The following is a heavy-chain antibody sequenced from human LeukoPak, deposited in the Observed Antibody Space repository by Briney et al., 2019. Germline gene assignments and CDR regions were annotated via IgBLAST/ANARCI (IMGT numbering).Heavy chain of an antibody. CDR2: IYYTGST. D-gene: IGHD4-17*01. Sequence: SETLSLTCTVSGGSISSYYWSWIRQPPGKGLEWIGYIYYTGSTNYNPSLKGRVTISVDTSKNQFSLKLSSVTAADTAVYYCARAGAGNEYGGLFDYWGQGTLVTVSS. V-gene: IGHV4-59*01. J-gene: IGHJ4*02. CDR1: GGSISSYY. CDR3: ARAGAGNEYGGLFDY.